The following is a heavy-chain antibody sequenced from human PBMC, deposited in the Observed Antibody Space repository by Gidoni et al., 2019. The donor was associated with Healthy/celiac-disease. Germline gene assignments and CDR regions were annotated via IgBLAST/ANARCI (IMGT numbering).Heavy chain of an antibody. D-gene: IGHD3-16*01. CDR2: INPNSGGT. V-gene: IGHV1-2*02. J-gene: IGHJ5*02. Sequence: QVQLVQSGAEVKKPGASVKVSCMASGYTFTGYYMHWVRQAPGQGLEWMGWINPNSGGTNYAQKFQGRVTMTRDTSISTAYMELSRLRSDDTAVYYCAREGGYDYIWGSYGSWGQGTLVTVSS. CDR1: GYTFTGYY. CDR3: AREGGYDYIWGSYGS.